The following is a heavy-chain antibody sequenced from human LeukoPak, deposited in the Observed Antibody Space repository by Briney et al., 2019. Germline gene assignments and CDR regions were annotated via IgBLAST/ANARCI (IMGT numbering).Heavy chain of an antibody. D-gene: IGHD3-3*01. Sequence: SVKVSCKASGGTFSSYAISWVRQAPGQGPEWMGGIISMSGTASYAEKFQGRVTITADESTSTVYMELSSLRSEDTAVYYCARVAAASPLRFLEWLSDAFDVWGQGTMVTVSP. CDR3: ARVAAASPLRFLEWLSDAFDV. J-gene: IGHJ3*01. CDR1: GGTFSSYA. V-gene: IGHV1-69*13. CDR2: IISMSGTA.